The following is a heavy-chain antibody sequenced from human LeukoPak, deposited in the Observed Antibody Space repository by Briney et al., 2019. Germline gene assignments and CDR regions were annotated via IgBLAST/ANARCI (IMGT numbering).Heavy chain of an antibody. CDR1: GASIRTSY. Sequence: SETLSLTCTVSGASIRTSYWSWIRQPPGKGLEWLGSIHNRGTSNYKSSLKGQLTISGDTSKNQFSLKLNSVTAADTAVYYCALWRGYGGYFDYWGQGSLVTVSS. J-gene: IGHJ4*02. CDR3: ALWRGYGGYFDY. V-gene: IGHV4-59*01. CDR2: IHNRGTS. D-gene: IGHD4-23*01.